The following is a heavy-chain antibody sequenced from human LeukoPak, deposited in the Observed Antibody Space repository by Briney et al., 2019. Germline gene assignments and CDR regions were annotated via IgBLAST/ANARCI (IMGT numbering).Heavy chain of an antibody. V-gene: IGHV4-4*07. J-gene: IGHJ4*02. CDR3: ARAYYYGSGSYGLDY. CDR1: GGSISSYY. Sequence: SETLSLTCTVSGGSISSYYWSWIRQPAGEGLEWIGRIYTSGSSSYNPSLRSRVTMSVDTSKNQFSLRLSSVTAADMAVYYCARAYYYGSGSYGLDYWGQGTLVTVSS. CDR2: IYTSGSS. D-gene: IGHD3-10*01.